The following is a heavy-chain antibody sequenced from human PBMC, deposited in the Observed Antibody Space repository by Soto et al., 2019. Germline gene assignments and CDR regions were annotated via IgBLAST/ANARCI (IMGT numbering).Heavy chain of an antibody. D-gene: IGHD3-22*01. CDR3: AKDTYXHDSSGLYVXXY. CDR2: ISYDGSHK. J-gene: IGHJ4*02. V-gene: IGHV3-30-3*01. CDR1: GFTFSSYA. Sequence: PGGSLRLSCTASGFTFSSYAIHWVRQAPGKGLEWVAVISYDGSHKYYADAVKGRFTISRDNSKNTLYLQMNSLRAEDTAVYYCAKDTYXHDSSGLYVXXYXXQGTXVTXS.